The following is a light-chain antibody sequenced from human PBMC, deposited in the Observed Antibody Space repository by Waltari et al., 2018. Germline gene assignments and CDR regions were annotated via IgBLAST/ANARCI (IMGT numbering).Light chain of an antibody. CDR1: QSVTSSY. J-gene: IGKJ1*01. CDR2: GAS. Sequence: EIVLSQSPGTLSLSPGDRATLSCRASQSVTSSYLAWYQQKPAQAPRLLIYGASRRAPGIPDRFSGSGSGTDFTLTISRLEPEDVAVYYCQHYGTSLCTFGQGTRVEVK. V-gene: IGKV3-20*01. CDR3: QHYGTSLCT.